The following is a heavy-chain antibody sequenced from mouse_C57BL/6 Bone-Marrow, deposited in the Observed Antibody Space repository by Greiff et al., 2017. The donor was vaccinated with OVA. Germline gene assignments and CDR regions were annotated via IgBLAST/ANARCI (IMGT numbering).Heavy chain of an antibody. Sequence: EVQGVESGEGLVKPGGSLKLSCAASGFTFSSYAMSWVRQTPEKRLEWVAYISSGGDYIYYADTVKGRFTISRDNARNTLYLQMSSLKSEDTAMYYCTRDPIYYYGSSYLYWYFDVWGTGTTVTVSS. CDR3: TRDPIYYYGSSYLYWYFDV. CDR2: ISSGGDYI. D-gene: IGHD1-1*01. V-gene: IGHV5-9-1*02. CDR1: GFTFSSYA. J-gene: IGHJ1*03.